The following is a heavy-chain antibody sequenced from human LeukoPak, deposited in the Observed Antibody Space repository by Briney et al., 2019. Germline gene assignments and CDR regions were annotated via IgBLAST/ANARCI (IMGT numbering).Heavy chain of an antibody. J-gene: IGHJ3*02. V-gene: IGHV3-21*01. CDR3: ARDRSDTIFGVVMGAFDI. CDR1: GFTFSSYS. D-gene: IGHD3-3*01. CDR2: ISSSSYI. Sequence: GGSLRLSCAASGFTFSSYSMNWVRQAPGKGLEWVSSISSSSYIYYADSVKGRFTIPRDNAKNSLYLQMNSLRAEDTAVYYCARDRSDTIFGVVMGAFDIWGQGTMVTVSS.